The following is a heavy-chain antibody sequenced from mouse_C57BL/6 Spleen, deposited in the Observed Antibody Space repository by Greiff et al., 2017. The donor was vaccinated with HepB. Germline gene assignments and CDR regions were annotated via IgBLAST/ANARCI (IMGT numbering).Heavy chain of an antibody. J-gene: IGHJ4*01. Sequence: EVKLMESGGGLVQPGGSLSLSCAASGFTFTDYYMSWVRQPPGKALEWLGFIRNKANGYTTEYSASVKGRFTISRDNSQSILYLQMNALRAEDSATYYCALDSSYAMDYWGQGTSVTVSS. CDR2: IRNKANGYTT. CDR3: ALDSSYAMDY. CDR1: GFTFTDYY. V-gene: IGHV7-3*03.